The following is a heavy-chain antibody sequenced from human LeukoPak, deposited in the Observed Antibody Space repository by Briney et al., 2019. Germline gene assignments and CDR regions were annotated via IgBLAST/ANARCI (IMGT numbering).Heavy chain of an antibody. J-gene: IGHJ4*02. CDR3: ARASGIYGSGWYFDY. V-gene: IGHV3-23*01. CDR1: GFTFSSYA. Sequence: PGGSLGLSCAASGFTFSSYAMSWVRQAPGKGLEWVSAISGSGGSTYYADSVKGRFTISRDNSKNTLSLQVNTLRAEDTAVYYCARASGIYGSGWYFDYWGQGTLVTVSS. CDR2: ISGSGGST. D-gene: IGHD6-19*01.